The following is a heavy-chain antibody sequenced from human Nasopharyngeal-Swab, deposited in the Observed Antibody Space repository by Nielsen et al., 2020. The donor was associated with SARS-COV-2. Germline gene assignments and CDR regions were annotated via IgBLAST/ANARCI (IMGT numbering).Heavy chain of an antibody. J-gene: IGHJ6*02. V-gene: IGHV3-64*01. CDR1: GFTFSSYA. D-gene: IGHD3-3*01. Sequence: GGSLRLSCAASGFTFSSYAMHWVRQAPGKGLEYVSAISSNGGSPYYANSVKGRFTISRDNSKNTLYLQMGSLRAEDMAVYYCARDYPVSYYDFWSGSYGMDVWGQGTTVTVSS. CDR2: ISSNGGSP. CDR3: ARDYPVSYYDFWSGSYGMDV.